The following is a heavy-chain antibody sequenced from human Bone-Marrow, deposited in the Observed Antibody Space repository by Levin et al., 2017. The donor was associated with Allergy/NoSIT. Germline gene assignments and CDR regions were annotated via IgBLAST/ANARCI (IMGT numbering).Heavy chain of an antibody. Sequence: GGSLRLSCAASGFTFSSYGMHWVRQAPGKGLEWVAVIWYDGSNKYYADSVKGRFTISRDNSKNTLYLQMNSLRAEDTAVYYCARDKRTFGGKCYYYYGMDVWGQGTTVTVSS. D-gene: IGHD3-16*01. CDR3: ARDKRTFGGKCYYYYGMDV. CDR1: GFTFSSYG. CDR2: IWYDGSNK. J-gene: IGHJ6*02. V-gene: IGHV3-33*01.